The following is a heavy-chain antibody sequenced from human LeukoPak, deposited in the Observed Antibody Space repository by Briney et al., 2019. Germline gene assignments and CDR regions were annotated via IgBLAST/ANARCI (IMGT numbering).Heavy chain of an antibody. V-gene: IGHV3-72*01. J-gene: IGHJ4*02. Sequence: SCKASGYIFSDHYMDWVRQAPGKGLEWVGRGRDKANSYTTDYAASVKGRFTISRDDSKNSLYLQMTSLKTEDTAVYYCVRVIKDPTTVTTYFAYWGQGTLVTVSS. CDR3: VRVIKDPTTVTTYFAY. CDR1: GYIFSDHY. CDR2: GRDKANSYTT. D-gene: IGHD4-11*01.